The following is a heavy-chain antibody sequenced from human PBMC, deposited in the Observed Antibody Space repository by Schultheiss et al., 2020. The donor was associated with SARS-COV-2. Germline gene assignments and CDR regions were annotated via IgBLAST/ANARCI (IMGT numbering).Heavy chain of an antibody. CDR2: SNSEGSTT. V-gene: IGHV3-74*01. CDR1: GFSFSSHW. J-gene: IGHJ6*02. Sequence: GESLKISCEASGFSFSSHWIYWVRQAPGKGLVCVSRSNSEGSTTIYADSVKGRFSISRDNAKNTVSLQMNSLRAEDTAVYYCTRGLYNERSVGMDVWGQGTTVTVSS. D-gene: IGHD1-1*01. CDR3: TRGLYNERSVGMDV.